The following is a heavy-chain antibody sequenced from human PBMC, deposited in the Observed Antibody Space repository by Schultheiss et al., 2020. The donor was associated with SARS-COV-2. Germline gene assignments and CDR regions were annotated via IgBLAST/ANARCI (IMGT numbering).Heavy chain of an antibody. D-gene: IGHD6-25*01. J-gene: IGHJ6*02. CDR1: GFSLSTSGVG. V-gene: IGHV2-5*01. CDR3: ARIPGFSSGDPGGMDV. Sequence: SGPTLVKPTQTLTLTCTFSGFSLSTSGVGVGWIRQPPGKALEWLALIYWNDDKRYRPSLKSRFTITKDTSKNQVVLTMTNMDPVDTATYYCARIPGFSSGDPGGMDVCCQGTTVTVSS. CDR2: IYWNDDK.